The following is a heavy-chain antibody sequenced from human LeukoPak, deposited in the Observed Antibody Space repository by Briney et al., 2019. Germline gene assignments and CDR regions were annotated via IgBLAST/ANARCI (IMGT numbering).Heavy chain of an antibody. CDR3: ASYNYYGSGSLRVYYFDY. CDR1: GGSISSSSYY. CDR2: IYYSGST. V-gene: IGHV4-30-4*01. D-gene: IGHD3-10*01. Sequence: PSETLSLTCTVSGGSISSSSYYWSWIRQPPGKGLEWIGYIYYSGSTYYNPSLKSRVTISVDTSKNQFSLKLSSVTAADTAVYYCASYNYYGSGSLRVYYFDYWGQGTLVTVSS. J-gene: IGHJ4*02.